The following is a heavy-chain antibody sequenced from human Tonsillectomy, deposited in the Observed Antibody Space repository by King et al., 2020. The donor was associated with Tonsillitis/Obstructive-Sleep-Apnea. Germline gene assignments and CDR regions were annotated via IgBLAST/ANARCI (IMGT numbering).Heavy chain of an antibody. J-gene: IGHJ6*03. CDR2: ISWNSGSI. CDR1: GFTFDDYA. CDR3: AKSFKAGTTHYNYYYYMDV. Sequence: VQLVESGGGLVQPGRSLRLSCAASGFTFDDYAMHWVRQAPGKGLEWVSGISWNSGSIGYADSVKGRFTISRDNAKNSLYLQMNSLRAEDTALYYCAKSFKAGTTHYNYYYYMDVWGKGTTVTVSS. D-gene: IGHD1-1*01. V-gene: IGHV3-9*01.